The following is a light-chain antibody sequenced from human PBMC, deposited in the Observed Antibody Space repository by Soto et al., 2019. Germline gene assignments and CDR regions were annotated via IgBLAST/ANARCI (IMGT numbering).Light chain of an antibody. Sequence: EIVMTPSPGTLSVSLGERATLXXRASQSVSLHLAWYQQKPGQAPRLXXYDTSTRATGIPARFSGSGSGTEFTLTISSLQSEDFAVYYCQQYSNWPPITFGQGTKVDIK. CDR2: DTS. V-gene: IGKV3-15*01. CDR1: QSVSLH. CDR3: QQYSNWPPIT. J-gene: IGKJ1*01.